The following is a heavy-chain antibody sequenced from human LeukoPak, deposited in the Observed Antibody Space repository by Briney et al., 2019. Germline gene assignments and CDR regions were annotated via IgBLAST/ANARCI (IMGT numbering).Heavy chain of an antibody. Sequence: GGSLRLSCAASGFTFSGSAIHWVRQASGKGLEWVGRIRNKANNYATAYAASVSGRFTISRDDSKNTAYLQMNSLRGDDTAVYYCAKDVGKWESLHFFDYWGQGTLVTVSS. V-gene: IGHV3-73*01. CDR1: GFTFSGSA. D-gene: IGHD1-26*01. CDR2: IRNKANNYAT. CDR3: AKDVGKWESLHFFDY. J-gene: IGHJ4*02.